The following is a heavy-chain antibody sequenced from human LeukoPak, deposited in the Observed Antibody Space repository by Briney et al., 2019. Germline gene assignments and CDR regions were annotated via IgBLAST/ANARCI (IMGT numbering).Heavy chain of an antibody. CDR3: ARVRMGATVSTFHYYCMVV. CDR1: GYTFSHYS. CDR2: ITSSSSNI. V-gene: IGHV3-21*01. J-gene: IGHJ6*03. Sequence: GGSLRLSCAASGYTFSHYSIDWVRQAPGKGLERVASITSSSSNINYADTLKGRFTITRDNAKNTLYLQMKSLRSEDTAVYSWARVRMGATVSTFHYYCMVV. D-gene: IGHD4-11*01.